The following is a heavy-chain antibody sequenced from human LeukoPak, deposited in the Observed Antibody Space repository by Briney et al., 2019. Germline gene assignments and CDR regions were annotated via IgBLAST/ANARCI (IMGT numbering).Heavy chain of an antibody. D-gene: IGHD6-25*01. CDR1: GFTFSRYD. V-gene: IGHV3-13*01. Sequence: GESLRLSCAASGFTFSRYDIHWVRDVTGKGLEWVSTICTVADTYYLDSVKGRFTISRENADNSVNLQLNSLRLEDTAVYYCVRAAPNSRSYYSGLDVWGQGTTVTV. CDR3: VRAAPNSRSYYSGLDV. J-gene: IGHJ6*02. CDR2: ICTVADT.